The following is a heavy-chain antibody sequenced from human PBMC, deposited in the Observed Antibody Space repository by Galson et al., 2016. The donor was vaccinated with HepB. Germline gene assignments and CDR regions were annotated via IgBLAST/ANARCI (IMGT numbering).Heavy chain of an antibody. V-gene: IGHV3-30*18. CDR2: ISYDGSNQ. CDR3: AKNPINKTYYHMEL. Sequence: SLRLSCATSGFTFSSYALHWVRQAPGKGLDWVSLISYDGSNQYYADSVQSRFSISRDNPRATVYLHMNSLRDEDTPFYYRAKNPINKTYYHMELWGTGTTVIVSS. J-gene: IGHJ6*03. CDR1: GFTFSSYA. D-gene: IGHD1/OR15-1a*01.